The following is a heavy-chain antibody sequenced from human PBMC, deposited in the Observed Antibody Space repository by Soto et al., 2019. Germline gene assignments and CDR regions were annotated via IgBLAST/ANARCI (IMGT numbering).Heavy chain of an antibody. J-gene: IGHJ5*02. V-gene: IGHV4-39*01. Sequence: SETLSLTCTVSGGSISSSSYYWGWIRQPPGKGLEWIGSIYYSGSTYYNPSLKSRVTISVDTSKNQFSLKLSSVTAADTAVYYCASPKIAFYNWFDPRGQGTPVTVSS. CDR1: GGSISSSSYY. CDR2: IYYSGST. D-gene: IGHD3-3*02. CDR3: ASPKIAFYNWFDP.